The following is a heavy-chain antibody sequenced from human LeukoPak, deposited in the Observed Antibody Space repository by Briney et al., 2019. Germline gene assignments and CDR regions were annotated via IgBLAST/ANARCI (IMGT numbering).Heavy chain of an antibody. D-gene: IGHD3-10*01. CDR1: GYSFTVYY. J-gene: IGHJ6*03. Sequence: ASVKVSCKASGYSFTVYYMHWVRQAPGQGLEWMGWINPNSGGTSYAQKFQGRVTMTRDTSISTAYMELNRLRSDDTALYYCTRGGVRSSDYYYMDVWGKGTTVTVSS. V-gene: IGHV1-2*02. CDR3: TRGGVRSSDYYYMDV. CDR2: INPNSGGT.